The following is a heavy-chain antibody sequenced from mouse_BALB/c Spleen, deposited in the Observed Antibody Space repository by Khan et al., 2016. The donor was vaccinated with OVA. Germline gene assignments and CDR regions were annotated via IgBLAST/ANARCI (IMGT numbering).Heavy chain of an antibody. V-gene: IGHV3-2*02. D-gene: IGHD4-1*01. CDR3: AMGRTY. CDR1: GYSITSDYA. CDR2: IRYSGST. Sequence: EVQLQQSGPGLVKPSQSLSLTCTVTGYSITSDYARYWIRQLPGNLLECMCFIRYSGSTSYNPSLTSRTSITRDTSANQFFMQLNSVTTEDEARCYYAMGRTYWGQGTLVTVSA. J-gene: IGHJ3*01.